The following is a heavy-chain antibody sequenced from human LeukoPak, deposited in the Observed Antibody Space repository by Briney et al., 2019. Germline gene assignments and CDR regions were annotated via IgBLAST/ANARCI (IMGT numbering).Heavy chain of an antibody. Sequence: PGGSLRLSCAASGFTFSSYEMNWVRQGPGKGLVWVSRINTDGSSTSYADSVKGRFTISRDNAENTLYLQMNSLRAEDTAVYYCARAPSGYFDYWGQGTLVTVSS. V-gene: IGHV3-74*01. J-gene: IGHJ4*02. CDR1: GFTFSSYE. D-gene: IGHD1-26*01. CDR2: INTDGSST. CDR3: ARAPSGYFDY.